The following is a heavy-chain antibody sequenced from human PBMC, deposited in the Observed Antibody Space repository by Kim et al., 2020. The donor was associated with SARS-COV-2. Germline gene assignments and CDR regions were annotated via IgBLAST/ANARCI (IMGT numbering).Heavy chain of an antibody. CDR2: ISSSSSYI. CDR3: ARVAAIAMGLDY. Sequence: GGSLRLSCAASGFTFSSYSMNWARQAPGKGREWVSSISSSSSYIYYADSVKGRFTISRDNAKNSLYLQMNSLRAEDTAVYSCARVAAIAMGLDYWGQGTL. V-gene: IGHV3-21*01. J-gene: IGHJ4*02. CDR1: GFTFSSYS. D-gene: IGHD5-18*01.